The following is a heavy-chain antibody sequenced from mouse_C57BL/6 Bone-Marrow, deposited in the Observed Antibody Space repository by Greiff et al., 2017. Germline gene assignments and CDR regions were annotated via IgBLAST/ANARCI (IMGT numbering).Heavy chain of an antibody. D-gene: IGHD1-1*01. CDR3: ARAYYYGSSYGYAMDY. Sequence: QVQLQQPGAELVRPGSSVKLSCKASGYTFTSYWMDWVKQRPGQGLEWIGNIYPSDSETHYNQKFKDKATLTVDKSSSTAYMQLSSLTSEDSAVYYCARAYYYGSSYGYAMDYWGQGTSVTVSS. CDR2: IYPSDSET. CDR1: GYTFTSYW. J-gene: IGHJ4*01. V-gene: IGHV1-61*01.